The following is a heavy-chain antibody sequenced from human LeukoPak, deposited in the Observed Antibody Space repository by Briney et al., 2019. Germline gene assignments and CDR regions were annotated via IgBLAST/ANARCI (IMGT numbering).Heavy chain of an antibody. CDR3: ARGAVAAPYNWFDP. D-gene: IGHD6-19*01. CDR1: GYTFTGYY. J-gene: IGHJ5*02. Sequence: ASVKVSCKASGYTFTGYYMHWVRQAPGQGLEWMGWINPNSGGTNYAQKFQGRVTMTRDTSISTAYMELSGLRSDDTAVYYCARGAVAAPYNWFDPWGQGTLVTVSS. CDR2: INPNSGGT. V-gene: IGHV1-2*02.